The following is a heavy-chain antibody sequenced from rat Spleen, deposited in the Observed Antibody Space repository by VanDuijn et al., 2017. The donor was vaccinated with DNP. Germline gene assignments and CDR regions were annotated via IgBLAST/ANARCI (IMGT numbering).Heavy chain of an antibody. V-gene: IGHV3-3*01. J-gene: IGHJ2*01. CDR3: VRWVRALDY. D-gene: IGHD4-1*01. CDR1: GYSITSCCR. Sequence: VQLQESGPGLVEPSQSLSLTCSVTGYSITSCCRWTWIRKFPGHKLEWMGYINSAGSIEYNPSLKGRISITGDTSKNQFFLQLNSVTTEDTATYYCVRWVRALDYWGQGVMVTVSS. CDR2: INSAGSI.